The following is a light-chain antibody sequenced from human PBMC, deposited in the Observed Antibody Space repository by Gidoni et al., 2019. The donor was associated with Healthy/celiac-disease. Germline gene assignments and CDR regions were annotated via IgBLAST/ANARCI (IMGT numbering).Light chain of an antibody. CDR3: QVWDSSSDHWV. Sequence: SYVLTQPPSVSVAPGQTARITCWGNNIGSKRVHWYQQKPGQAHVMVVYDDSDRPSGIPERVSGSNSGNTATLTISRVEAGDEADYYCQVWDSSSDHWVFGGGTKLTVL. CDR2: DDS. CDR1: NIGSKR. J-gene: IGLJ3*02. V-gene: IGLV3-21*02.